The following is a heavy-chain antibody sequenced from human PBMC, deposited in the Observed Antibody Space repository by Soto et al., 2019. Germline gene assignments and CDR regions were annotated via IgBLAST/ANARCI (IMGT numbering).Heavy chain of an antibody. CDR2: ISYDGSNK. J-gene: IGHJ4*02. CDR3: AKGDPSDY. V-gene: IGHV3-30*18. CDR1: GFTFSSYG. Sequence: QVQLVESGGGVVQPGRSLRLSCAASGFTFSSYGMHWVRQAPGKGLEWVAVISYDGSNKYYADSVKGPFTISRDNSKNTLYLQMNSLRAEDTAVYYCAKGDPSDYWGQGTLVTVSS.